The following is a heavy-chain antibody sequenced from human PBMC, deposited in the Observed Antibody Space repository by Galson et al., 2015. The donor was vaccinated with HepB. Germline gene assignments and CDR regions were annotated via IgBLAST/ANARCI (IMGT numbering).Heavy chain of an antibody. CDR1: GFTFSSYW. V-gene: IGHV3-7*01. J-gene: IGHJ6*02. Sequence: SLRLSCAASGFTFSSYWMSWVRQAPGKGLEWVANIKQDGSEKYYVDSVKGRFTISRDNAKNSLYLQMNSLRAEDTAVYYCARDWFDSGSYYVENSEYYYYGMDVWGQGTTVTVSS. D-gene: IGHD1-26*01. CDR2: IKQDGSEK. CDR3: ARDWFDSGSYYVENSEYYYYGMDV.